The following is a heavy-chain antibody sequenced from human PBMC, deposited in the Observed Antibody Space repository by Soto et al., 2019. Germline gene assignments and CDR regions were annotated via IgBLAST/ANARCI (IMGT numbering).Heavy chain of an antibody. D-gene: IGHD3-9*01. V-gene: IGHV1-69*13. Sequence: ASVKVSCKASGGTFSSYAISWVRQAPGQGLEWMGGIIPIFGTANYAQKFQGRVTITADESTSTAYMELSSLRSEDTAVYYCARVERVLRYFDWSQDHYYYGMDVWGQGTTVTVS. CDR3: ARVERVLRYFDWSQDHYYYGMDV. CDR1: GGTFSSYA. CDR2: IIPIFGTA. J-gene: IGHJ6*02.